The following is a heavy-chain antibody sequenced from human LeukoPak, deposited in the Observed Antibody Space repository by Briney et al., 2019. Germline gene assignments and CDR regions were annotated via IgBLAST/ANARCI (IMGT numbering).Heavy chain of an antibody. CDR3: ARGRKSSGRHDATDI. CDR2: IDNSGST. D-gene: IGHD6-19*01. V-gene: IGHV4-34*01. Sequence: PSETLSLTCAVSGVSFSGSYWNWIRQPPGKGLEWIGEIDNSGSTNYNPSLKSRVITSADTSKNQFSLRLSSVPAADTAVYYCARGRKSSGRHDATDIWGQGTMVTVSS. CDR1: GVSFSGSY. J-gene: IGHJ3*02.